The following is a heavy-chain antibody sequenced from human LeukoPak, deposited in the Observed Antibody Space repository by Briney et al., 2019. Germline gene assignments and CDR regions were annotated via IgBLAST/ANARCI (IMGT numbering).Heavy chain of an antibody. J-gene: IGHJ4*02. Sequence: SETLSLTCAVSGYSISSGYYWGWIRQPPGKGLEWIESIYHSGSTYYNPSLKSRVTISVDTSKNQFSLKLSSVTAADTAVYYCARHSYDFWSGYSSFDYWGQGTLVTVSS. V-gene: IGHV4-38-2*01. CDR2: IYHSGST. CDR3: ARHSYDFWSGYSSFDY. CDR1: GYSISSGYY. D-gene: IGHD3-3*01.